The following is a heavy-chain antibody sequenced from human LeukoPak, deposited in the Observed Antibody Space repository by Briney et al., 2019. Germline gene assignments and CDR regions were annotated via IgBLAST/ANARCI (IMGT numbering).Heavy chain of an antibody. D-gene: IGHD4-17*01. J-gene: IGHJ5*02. CDR1: GYSFTSYG. Sequence: GASVKVSCKASGYSFTSYGLNWVRQAPGQGLEWMGIINPSGGSTSYAQKFQGRVTMTRDTSTSTVYMELSSLRSEDTAVYYCARDKGTVTTENWFDPWGQGTLVTVSS. CDR3: ARDKGTVTTENWFDP. V-gene: IGHV1-46*01. CDR2: INPSGGST.